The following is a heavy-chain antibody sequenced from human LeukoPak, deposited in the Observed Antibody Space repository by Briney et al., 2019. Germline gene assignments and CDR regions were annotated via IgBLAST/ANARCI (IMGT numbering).Heavy chain of an antibody. V-gene: IGHV3-11*01. J-gene: IGHJ4*02. D-gene: IGHD6-13*01. CDR3: ARVRGSSSHNYYFDY. CDR1: GFTFSDYY. Sequence: GGSLRLPCAASGFTFSDYYMSWIRQAPGKGLEWVSYISSSGSTIYYADSVKGRFTISRDNAKNSLYLQMNSLRAEDTAVYYCARVRGSSSHNYYFDYWGQGTLVTVSS. CDR2: ISSSGSTI.